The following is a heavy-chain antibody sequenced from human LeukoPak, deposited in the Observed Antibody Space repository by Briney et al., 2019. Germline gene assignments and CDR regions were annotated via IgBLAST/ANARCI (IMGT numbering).Heavy chain of an antibody. CDR3: ARVSGSYGIDY. J-gene: IGHJ4*02. D-gene: IGHD1-26*01. CDR2: INSDGSST. CDR1: GFTFSSYW. Sequence: GGSLRLSCAASGFTFSSYWMHWVRQAPGKGLVWVSRINSDGSSTSYADSVKGRFTISRDNAKNTLYLQMNGLRAEDTAVYYCARVSGSYGIDYWGQGTLVTVSS. V-gene: IGHV3-74*01.